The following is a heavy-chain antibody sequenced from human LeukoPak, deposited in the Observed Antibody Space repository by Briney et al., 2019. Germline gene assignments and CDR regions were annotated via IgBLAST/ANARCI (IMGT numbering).Heavy chain of an antibody. V-gene: IGHV1-24*01. CDR2: FDPEDGER. D-gene: IGHD6-19*01. Sequence: GASVKVSCKVSGYTLTEFSMHWVRQAPGKGLEWMGGFDPEDGERVYAQKFQGRVTMTEDTSTDTAYMELSSLRSEDTAVYYCAIDRGSSGWYYFDYWGQGTLVTVSS. CDR3: AIDRGSSGWYYFDY. J-gene: IGHJ4*02. CDR1: GYTLTEFS.